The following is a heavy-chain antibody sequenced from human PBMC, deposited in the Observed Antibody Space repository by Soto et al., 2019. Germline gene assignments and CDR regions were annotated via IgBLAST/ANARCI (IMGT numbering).Heavy chain of an antibody. Sequence: GASVKVSCKASGYTFTSYDINWVRQATGQGLEWMGRINPNLGIANYAQKFQGRVTITADKSTSTAYMELSSLRSEDTAVYYCAWGQQWFDPWGQGTLVTSPQ. J-gene: IGHJ5*02. CDR2: INPNLGIA. V-gene: IGHV1-69*04. CDR1: GYTFTSYD. CDR3: AWGQQWFDP. D-gene: IGHD6-13*01.